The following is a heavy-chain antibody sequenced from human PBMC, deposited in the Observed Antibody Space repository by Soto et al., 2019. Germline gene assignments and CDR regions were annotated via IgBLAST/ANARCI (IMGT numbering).Heavy chain of an antibody. Sequence: ASVKVSCKASGYTFTSYYRHWLRQAPAQGREWMGIINPSGGGTSYAQKSQGRVTMTRVTSPSPVYVELGSLRCEDPAVCCCATGGYYYDSIGPGNAFDIWGQGTMVTVSS. J-gene: IGHJ3*02. V-gene: IGHV1-46*01. CDR3: ATGGYYYDSIGPGNAFDI. CDR1: GYTFTSYY. CDR2: INPSGGGT. D-gene: IGHD3-22*01.